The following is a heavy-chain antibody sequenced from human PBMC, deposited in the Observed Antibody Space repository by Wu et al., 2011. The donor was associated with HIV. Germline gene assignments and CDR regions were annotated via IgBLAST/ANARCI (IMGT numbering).Heavy chain of an antibody. Sequence: QVQLXQSGAEMRKPGSSVKVSCQASGGSFRTFAISWVRQAPGQGLEWMGRIIPIFGTANYAQKFQGRVTITADKSTSTAYMELSSLRSEDTAVYYCARDFGGDGDSWGQGTLVTVSS. D-gene: IGHD2-21*01. CDR1: GGSFRTFA. V-gene: IGHV1-69*14. CDR3: ARDFGGDGDS. J-gene: IGHJ4*02. CDR2: IIPIFGTA.